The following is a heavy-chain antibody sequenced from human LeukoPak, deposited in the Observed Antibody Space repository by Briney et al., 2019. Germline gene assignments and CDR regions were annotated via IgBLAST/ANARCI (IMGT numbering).Heavy chain of an antibody. D-gene: IGHD2/OR15-2a*01. CDR1: GFTFSSYA. CDR3: AKDPSFMVMYYFDY. Sequence: GGFLRLSCAASGFTFSSYAMSWVRQAPGKGLEWVSAISGSGGSTYYADSVKGRFTISRDNSKNTLYLQMNSLRAEDTAVYYCAKDPSFMVMYYFDYWGQGTLVTVSS. J-gene: IGHJ4*02. V-gene: IGHV3-23*01. CDR2: ISGSGGST.